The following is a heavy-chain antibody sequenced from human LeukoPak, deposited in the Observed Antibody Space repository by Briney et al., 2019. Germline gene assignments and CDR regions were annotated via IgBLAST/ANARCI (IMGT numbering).Heavy chain of an antibody. Sequence: SETLSLTCTVSGSSISSGYYWGWIRQPPGKGLEWIGTMYHSGTTYYNPSLKSRVTISVDTSKNQFSLKLSSVTAADTAVYYCARDLRGLDDYWGQGTLVTVSS. CDR1: GSSISSGYY. CDR3: ARDLRGLDDY. V-gene: IGHV4-38-2*02. J-gene: IGHJ4*02. D-gene: IGHD3-16*01. CDR2: MYHSGTT.